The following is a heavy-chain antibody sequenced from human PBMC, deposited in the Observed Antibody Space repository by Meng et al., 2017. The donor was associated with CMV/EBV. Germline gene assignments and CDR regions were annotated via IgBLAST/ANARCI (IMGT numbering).Heavy chain of an antibody. CDR1: GYISTSYG. D-gene: IGHD2-2*02. V-gene: IGHV1-18*01. CDR2: ISAYNGNT. Sequence: ASVKVSCKASGYISTSYGISWVRQAPGQGLEWMGWISAYNGNTNYAQKLQGRVTMTTDTSTSTAYMELRSLRSDDTAVYYCARDELGYCSSTSCYTPYYYGMDVWGQGTTVTVSS. J-gene: IGHJ6*02. CDR3: ARDELGYCSSTSCYTPYYYGMDV.